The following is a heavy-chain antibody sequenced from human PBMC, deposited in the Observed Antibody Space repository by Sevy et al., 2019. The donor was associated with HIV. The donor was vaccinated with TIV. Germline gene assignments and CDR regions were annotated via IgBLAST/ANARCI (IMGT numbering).Heavy chain of an antibody. V-gene: IGHV3-30-3*01. D-gene: IGHD3-10*01. J-gene: IGHJ4*02. CDR2: ISYDGSNK. CDR3: ARDLNGGGLHY. CDR1: GFTFSSYA. Sequence: GGSLRLSCAASGFTFSSYAMHWVRQAPGKGLEWVAVISYDGSNKYYADSVKGRLTISRNNSKNTLYLQMTSLRAEDTAVYYCARDLNGGGLHYWGQVTLITVSS.